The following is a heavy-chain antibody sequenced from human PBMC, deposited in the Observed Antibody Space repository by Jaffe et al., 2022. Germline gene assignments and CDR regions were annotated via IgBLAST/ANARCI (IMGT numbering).Heavy chain of an antibody. V-gene: IGHV3-23*01. CDR3: AKDQDRMYYYGSGYFDY. Sequence: EVQLLESGGGLVQPGGSLRLSCAASGFTFSSYAMSWVRQAPGKGLEWVSAISGSGGSTYYADSVKGRFTISRDNSKNTLYLQMNSLRAEDTAVYYCAKDQDRMYYYGSGYFDYWGQGTLVTVSS. D-gene: IGHD3-10*01. CDR2: ISGSGGST. J-gene: IGHJ4*02. CDR1: GFTFSSYA.